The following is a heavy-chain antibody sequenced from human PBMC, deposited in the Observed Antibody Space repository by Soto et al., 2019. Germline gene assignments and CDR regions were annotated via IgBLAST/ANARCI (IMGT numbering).Heavy chain of an antibody. D-gene: IGHD3-10*01. V-gene: IGHV1-69*13. CDR3: ARGVRTGFYGMDV. J-gene: IGHJ6*02. Sequence: GASVKVSCKASGGTFSNYAISWVRQAPGQGLEWVGGIIPMFGTSNYAQNFQGRVSITADESTSTAYMELSSLRSEDTAVYYCARGVRTGFYGMDVWGQGILVTVSS. CDR2: IIPMFGTS. CDR1: GGTFSNYA.